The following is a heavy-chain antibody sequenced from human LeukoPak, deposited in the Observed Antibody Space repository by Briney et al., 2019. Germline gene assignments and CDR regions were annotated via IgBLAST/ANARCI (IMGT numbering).Heavy chain of an antibody. CDR3: AKAAAGSYDILTGYYTRISDY. D-gene: IGHD3-9*01. CDR2: ISGSGGSA. CDR1: GFTFSSYA. Sequence: GGSLRLSCAASGFTFSSYAMSWVRQAPGKGLEWVSAISGSGGSAYYADSVKGWFTISRDNSKNTLYPQMNSLRAEDTAVYYCAKAAAGSYDILTGYYTRISDYWGQGTLVTVSS. J-gene: IGHJ4*02. V-gene: IGHV3-23*01.